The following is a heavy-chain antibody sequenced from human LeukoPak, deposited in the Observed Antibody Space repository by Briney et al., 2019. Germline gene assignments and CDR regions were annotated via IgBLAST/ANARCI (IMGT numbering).Heavy chain of an antibody. CDR2: MSYDGNGK. J-gene: IGHJ4*02. Sequence: GGSLRLSCAASGFTFSSFSMYWVRQAPGKGLEWVAVMSYDGNGKFYADSVKGRFTISRDNSKNTLYLQMNSLRAEDTAVCYCARGQEGNYWGQGTLVTVSS. D-gene: IGHD3-10*01. CDR3: ARGQEGNY. V-gene: IGHV3-30-3*01. CDR1: GFTFSSFS.